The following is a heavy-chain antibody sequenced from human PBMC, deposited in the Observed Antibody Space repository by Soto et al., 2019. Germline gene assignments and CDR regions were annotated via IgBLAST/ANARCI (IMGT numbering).Heavy chain of an antibody. Sequence: EVQLVESGGGLVKPGGSLRLSCAASGFTFSSYSMNWVRQAPGKGLEWVSSISSSSSYIYYADSVKGRFTISRDNAKNSLYLQMNSLRAEETAVYYCARPGHYYYYYMDVWGKGTTVTVSS. CDR3: ARPGHYYYYYMDV. V-gene: IGHV3-21*01. CDR1: GFTFSSYS. J-gene: IGHJ6*03. CDR2: ISSSSSYI.